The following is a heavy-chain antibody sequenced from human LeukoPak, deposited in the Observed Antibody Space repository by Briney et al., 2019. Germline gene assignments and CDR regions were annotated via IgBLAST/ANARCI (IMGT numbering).Heavy chain of an antibody. J-gene: IGHJ4*02. CDR3: AKRASGSGTSLYYFDY. D-gene: IGHD3-10*01. CDR1: GYTFSNYA. Sequence: PEGSLRLSCAASGYTFSNYAMSWVRQAPGKGLEWVSGIGGSGGSTYYADSVKGRFTISRDNSKNTLYLQMNSLRAEDTAVYYCAKRASGSGTSLYYFDYWGQGTLVTVSS. V-gene: IGHV3-23*01. CDR2: IGGSGGST.